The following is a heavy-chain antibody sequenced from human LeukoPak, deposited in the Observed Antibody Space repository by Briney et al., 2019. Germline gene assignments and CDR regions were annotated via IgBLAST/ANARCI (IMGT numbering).Heavy chain of an antibody. D-gene: IGHD1-26*01. CDR3: AKDSWNSGSYYGRGVGAFDI. V-gene: IGHV3-30*02. J-gene: IGHJ3*02. CDR2: IRYDGSNK. Sequence: GGSLRLSCAASGFTFSSYGMHWVRQAPGKGLEWVAFIRYDGSNKYYADSVKGRFTISRDNSKNTLYLQMNSLRAEDTAVYYCAKDSWNSGSYYGRGVGAFDIWGQGTMVTVSS. CDR1: GFTFSSYG.